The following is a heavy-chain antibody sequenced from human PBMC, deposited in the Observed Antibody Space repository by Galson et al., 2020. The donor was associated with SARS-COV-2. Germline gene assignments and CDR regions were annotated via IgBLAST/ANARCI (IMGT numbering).Heavy chain of an antibody. CDR1: GVSISSGDHY. V-gene: IGHV4-31*03. CDR3: ARDLGEYDRNEGFDI. CDR2: IYYSGST. D-gene: IGHD3-22*01. J-gene: IGHJ3*02. Sequence: SETLSLTCTVSGVSISSGDHYWNWIRQHPGKGLEWIGYIYYSGSTYYNPSLKSRITISVDTSKNQFSLKMNSVTAADTAVYYCARDLGEYDRNEGFDIWGQGTMVTVSS.